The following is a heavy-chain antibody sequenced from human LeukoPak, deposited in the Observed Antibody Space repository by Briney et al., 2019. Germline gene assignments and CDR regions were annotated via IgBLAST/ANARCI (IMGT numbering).Heavy chain of an antibody. V-gene: IGHV4-59*01. J-gene: IGHJ4*02. CDR1: AGSISGYS. D-gene: IGHD6-19*01. Sequence: TSETLSLTCSVAAGSISGYSCSWIRQPPGKRLEWIGNIHYTVRPNFNPSLKRRVTISVATSKNQFSTKLSSVTAADTAVYYCARGSNGVVAGTFDHWGQGTLVTVSS. CDR2: IHYTVRP. CDR3: ARGSNGVVAGTFDH.